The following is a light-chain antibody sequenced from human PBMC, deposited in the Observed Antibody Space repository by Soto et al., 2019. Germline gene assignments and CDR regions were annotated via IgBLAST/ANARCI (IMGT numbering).Light chain of an antibody. CDR3: QSYDSSLSGSL. CDR2: INS. V-gene: IGLV1-40*01. J-gene: IGLJ1*01. CDR1: SSNIGAGYD. Sequence: QAVVTQPPSVSGAPGQRVTISCTVSSSNIGAGYDVHWYQQLPGTAPKLLIYINSNRPSGVPDRFSGSKSGTSASLAITGLQAEDEADYYCQSYDSSLSGSLFGTGTQLTVL.